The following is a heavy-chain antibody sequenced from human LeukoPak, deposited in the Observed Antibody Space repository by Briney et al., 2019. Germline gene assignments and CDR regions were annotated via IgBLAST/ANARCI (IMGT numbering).Heavy chain of an antibody. V-gene: IGHV4-34*01. D-gene: IGHD6-19*01. CDR1: GGSFSGYY. Sequence: PSGTLSLTCAVYGGSFSGYYWSWIRQPPGKGLEWIGEINHSGSTNYNPSLKSRVTISVDTSKTQFSLKLSSVTAADTAVYYCARFRVAGRRFDYWGQGTLVTVSS. J-gene: IGHJ4*02. CDR2: INHSGST. CDR3: ARFRVAGRRFDY.